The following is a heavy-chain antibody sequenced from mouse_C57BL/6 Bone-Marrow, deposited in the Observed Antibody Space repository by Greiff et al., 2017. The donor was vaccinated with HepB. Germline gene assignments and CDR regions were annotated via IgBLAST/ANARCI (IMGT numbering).Heavy chain of an antibody. J-gene: IGHJ4*01. Sequence: QVQLQQSGAELVMPGASVKLSCKASGYTFTSYWMHWVKQRPGQGLEWIGEIDPSDSYTNYNQKFKGKSTLTVDKSSSTAYMQLSSLTSEDSAVYYCARWGGWLLSMDYWGQGTSVTVSS. D-gene: IGHD2-3*01. CDR2: IDPSDSYT. V-gene: IGHV1-69*01. CDR3: ARWGGWLLSMDY. CDR1: GYTFTSYW.